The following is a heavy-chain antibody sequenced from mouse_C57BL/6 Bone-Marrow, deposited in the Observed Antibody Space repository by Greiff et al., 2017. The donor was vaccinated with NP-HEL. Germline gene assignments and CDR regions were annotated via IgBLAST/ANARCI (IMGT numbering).Heavy chain of an antibody. CDR2: INRDGGST. D-gene: IGHD1-1*01. CDR3: ARHSYYGSSYAMDY. Sequence: EVKLMESGGGLVQPGESLKLSCESNEYEFPSHDMSWVRQTPEKRLELVAAINRDGGSTYYPDTMERRFIISRDNTKNTLYLQMSSLRSEDTALYYCARHSYYGSSYAMDYWGQGTSVTVSS. J-gene: IGHJ4*01. CDR1: EYEFPSHD. V-gene: IGHV5-2*01.